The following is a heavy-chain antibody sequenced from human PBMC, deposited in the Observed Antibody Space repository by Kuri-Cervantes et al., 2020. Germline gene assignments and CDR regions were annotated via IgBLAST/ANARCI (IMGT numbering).Heavy chain of an antibody. J-gene: IGHJ4*02. CDR1: GGSFSGYY. Sequence: GSLRLSCAVYGGSFSGYYWSWIRQPPGKGLEWIGEINHSGSTNYNPSLKSRVTISVDTSKNQFSLKLSSVTAADTAVYYCARGRGMRPSYYYDSSGYYRGCYFDYWGQGTLVTVSS. CDR2: INHSGST. D-gene: IGHD3-22*01. CDR3: ARGRGMRPSYYYDSSGYYRGCYFDY. V-gene: IGHV4-34*01.